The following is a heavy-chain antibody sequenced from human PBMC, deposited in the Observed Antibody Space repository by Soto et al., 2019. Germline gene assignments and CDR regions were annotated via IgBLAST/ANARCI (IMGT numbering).Heavy chain of an antibody. CDR3: ARSVAVSRAHIDY. D-gene: IGHD3-3*01. J-gene: IGHJ4*02. CDR2: VYYTGST. Sequence: SETLSLTCSVSGGSISCSYWSWIRQSPGKGLEWLGYVYYTGSTNYSPSLRSRVSISVDTSKNEFSLRLSSVTAADTAVYFCARSVAVSRAHIDYCGQGTQVTVSS. V-gene: IGHV4-59*01. CDR1: GGSISCSY.